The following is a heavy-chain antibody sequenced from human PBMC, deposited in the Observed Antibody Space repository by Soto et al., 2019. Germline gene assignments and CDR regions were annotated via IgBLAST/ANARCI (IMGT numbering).Heavy chain of an antibody. CDR3: ARQKYYYDTSGYFMPDY. CDR2: ISAYNGNT. V-gene: IGHV1-18*04. D-gene: IGHD3-22*01. J-gene: IGHJ4*02. CDR1: GYTFTSYG. Sequence: ASVKVSCKASGYTFTSYGISWVRQAPEQGLEWMGWISAYNGNTNYPQKFQGRVTMTTDTSTSTAYMELRSLRSDDTAVYYCARQKYYYDTSGYFMPDYWGQGTQVTVPS.